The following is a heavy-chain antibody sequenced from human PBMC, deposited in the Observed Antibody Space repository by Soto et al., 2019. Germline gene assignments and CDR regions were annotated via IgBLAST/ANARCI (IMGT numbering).Heavy chain of an antibody. D-gene: IGHD2-15*01. J-gene: IGHJ6*02. V-gene: IGHV1-18*01. CDR3: ARGRYCSGGSCHFPYYYYYYGMDV. CDR2: IGAYNGNT. Sequence: GASVKVSCKASGSTFSSSAMHWVRQARGHRLEWIGWIGAYNGNTNYAQKLQERVTMTTDTSTSTAYMELRSLRSDDTAVYYCARGRYCSGGSCHFPYYYYYYGMDVWGQGTTVTVSS. CDR1: GSTFSSSA.